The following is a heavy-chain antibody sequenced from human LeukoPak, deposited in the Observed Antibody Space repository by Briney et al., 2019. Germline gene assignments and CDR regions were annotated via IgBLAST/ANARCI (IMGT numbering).Heavy chain of an antibody. Sequence: GWSLRLSCEASGFTFSNYWMHWVRQAPGKGLVWVSHINSDGSTTGYADSVKGRFTISRDNAKNTLYLQMNSLRAEDTAVYFCTREMTTLTKYAFDIWGQGTMVTVSS. CDR2: INSDGSTT. J-gene: IGHJ3*02. CDR1: GFTFSNYW. CDR3: TREMTTLTKYAFDI. V-gene: IGHV3-74*01. D-gene: IGHD4-11*01.